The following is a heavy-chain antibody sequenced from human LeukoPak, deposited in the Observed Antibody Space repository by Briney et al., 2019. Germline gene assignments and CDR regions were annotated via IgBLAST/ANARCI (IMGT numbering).Heavy chain of an antibody. V-gene: IGHV4-38-2*02. J-gene: IGHJ5*02. CDR3: ARDGMVRGVMPNWFDP. CDR1: GYSISSGYY. D-gene: IGHD3-10*01. CDR2: IYYSGST. Sequence: SETLSLTCTVSGYSISSGYYWGWTRQPPGKGLEWIGSIYYSGSTYYNPSLKSRVTISVDTSKNQFSLKLSSVTAADTAVYYCARDGMVRGVMPNWFDPWGQGTLVTVSS.